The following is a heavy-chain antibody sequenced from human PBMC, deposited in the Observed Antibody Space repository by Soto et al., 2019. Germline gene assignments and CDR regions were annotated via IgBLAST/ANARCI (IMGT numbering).Heavy chain of an antibody. V-gene: IGHV4-39*01. CDR3: ARRYCSGGTCYYFDY. CDR1: GGSISSSSDY. Sequence: SETLSLTCTVSGGSISSSSDYWGWIRQPPGKGLEWIGLIYYSGSTYYNPSLKSRVTISVDTSKNQFSLRLSSVTAADTAVYYCARRYCSGGTCYYFDYWGQGTLVTVSS. D-gene: IGHD2-15*01. CDR2: IYYSGST. J-gene: IGHJ4*02.